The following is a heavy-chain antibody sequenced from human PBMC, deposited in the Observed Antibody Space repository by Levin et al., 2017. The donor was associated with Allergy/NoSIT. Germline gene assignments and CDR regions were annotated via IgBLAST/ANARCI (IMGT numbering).Heavy chain of an antibody. Sequence: RGESLKISCTVSGFTFSTYWMSWVRQTPEKGLEWVASISRDGSEKYYVDSVKGRFAISRDNAKNSQYLQMNSLRDEDTAVYYCARGHYQLEVWGQGATVTVSS. V-gene: IGHV3-7*01. J-gene: IGHJ6*02. CDR1: GFTFSTYW. CDR3: ARGHYQLEV. D-gene: IGHD1-26*01. CDR2: ISRDGSEK.